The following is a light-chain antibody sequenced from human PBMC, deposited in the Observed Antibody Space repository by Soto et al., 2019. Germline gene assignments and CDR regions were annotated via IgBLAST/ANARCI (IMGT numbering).Light chain of an antibody. CDR1: QIIYTS. V-gene: IGKV3-11*01. Sequence: EIVLIQSPATLSFSPGERAPPLCRPNQIIYTSLAWYQHKPGQAPRLLIYDASIRATGIPARVSGSGSGTDFTLTISGLEPDDFAVYYCQQRSHSPLTFGGGTKVEIK. CDR2: DAS. CDR3: QQRSHSPLT. J-gene: IGKJ4*01.